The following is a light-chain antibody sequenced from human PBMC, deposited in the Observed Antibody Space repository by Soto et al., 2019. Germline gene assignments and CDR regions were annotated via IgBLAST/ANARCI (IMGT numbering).Light chain of an antibody. CDR2: DDS. J-gene: IGLJ2*01. CDR3: QVWDTSNDHVV. CDR1: NIGSKS. V-gene: IGLV3-21*02. Sequence: SYELTQPPSVSVAPGQTARITCWGTNIGSKSVHWYQQRPGQAPVLVVHDDSDRPSGIPERFSGSNSENTATLAITRVEAVDEADYYCQVWDTSNDHVVFGGGTKLTVL.